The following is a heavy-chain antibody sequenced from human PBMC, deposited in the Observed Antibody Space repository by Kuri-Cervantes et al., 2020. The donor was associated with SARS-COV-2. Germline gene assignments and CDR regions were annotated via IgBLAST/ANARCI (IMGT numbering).Heavy chain of an antibody. CDR1: GGSIRSSSYY. J-gene: IGHJ5*02. V-gene: IGHV4-39*01. CDR3: ARQMMSSITIFGVVITRNWFDP. D-gene: IGHD3-3*01. CDR2: IYYSGST. Sequence: SETLSLTCTVSGGSIRSSSYYWGWIRQPPGKGLEWIGSIYYSGSTYYNPPLKSRVTISVDTSKNQFSLKLSSVTAADTAVYYCARQMMSSITIFGVVITRNWFDPWGQGTLVTVSS.